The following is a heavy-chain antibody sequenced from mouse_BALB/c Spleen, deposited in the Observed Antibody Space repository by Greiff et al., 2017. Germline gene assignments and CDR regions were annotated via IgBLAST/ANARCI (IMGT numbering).Heavy chain of an antibody. J-gene: IGHJ1*01. CDR3: ARWDYDYRYFDV. CDR1: GYTFTDYN. V-gene: IGHV1-18*01. Sequence: EVQLVESGPELVKPGASVKIPCKASGYTFTDYNMDWVKQSHGKSLEWIGDINPNNGGTIYNQKFKGKATLTVDKSSSTAYMELRSLTSEDTAVYYCARWDYDYRYFDVWGAGTTVTVSS. CDR2: INPNNGGT. D-gene: IGHD2-4*01.